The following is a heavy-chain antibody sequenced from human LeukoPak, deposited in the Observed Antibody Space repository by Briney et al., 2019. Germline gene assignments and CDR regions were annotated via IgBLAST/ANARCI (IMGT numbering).Heavy chain of an antibody. D-gene: IGHD6-13*01. Sequence: SETLSLTCTVSGGSISSYDWSWIRQPAEKGLEWIGRIYTSGSTNYNPSLKSRVTMSVDTSKNQFSLKLSSVTAADTAVYYCARDEAKGIAAAGTKFDYWGQGTLVTVSS. CDR3: ARDEAKGIAAAGTKFDY. J-gene: IGHJ4*02. CDR1: GGSISSYD. CDR2: IYTSGST. V-gene: IGHV4-4*07.